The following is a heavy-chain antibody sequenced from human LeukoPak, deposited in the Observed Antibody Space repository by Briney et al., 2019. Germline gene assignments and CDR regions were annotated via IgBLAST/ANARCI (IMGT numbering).Heavy chain of an antibody. D-gene: IGHD3-22*01. V-gene: IGHV3-74*01. CDR3: TYYESARGH. Sequence: GGSLSLSCAASGFTFSSYWMHWVRQAPGKGLVWVSHINNDASRTDYADSVKGRFTISRDNAKNTLYLQMNSLRAEDTAVYYCTYYESARGHWGQGTLVTASS. J-gene: IGHJ4*02. CDR1: GFTFSSYW. CDR2: INNDASRT.